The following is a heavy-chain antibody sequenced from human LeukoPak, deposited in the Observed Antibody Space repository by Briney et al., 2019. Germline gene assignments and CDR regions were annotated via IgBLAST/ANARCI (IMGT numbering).Heavy chain of an antibody. V-gene: IGHV3-33*01. CDR2: IWYDGSNK. Sequence: GRSLRLSCAASGFTFSSYGMHWVRQAPGKGLEWVAVIWYDGSNKYYADSVKGRFTISRDNSKNTLYLQMNSLKAEDTAVYSCARVSVVADPFDAFDIWGQGTMVTVSS. CDR3: ARVSVVADPFDAFDI. D-gene: IGHD2-21*01. CDR1: GFTFSSYG. J-gene: IGHJ3*02.